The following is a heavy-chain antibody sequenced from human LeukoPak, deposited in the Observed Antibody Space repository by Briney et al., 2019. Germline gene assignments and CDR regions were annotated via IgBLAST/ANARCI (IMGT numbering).Heavy chain of an antibody. V-gene: IGHV3-30-3*01. J-gene: IGHJ6*02. CDR3: ARDSSGPLGTSYYYYYYGMDV. D-gene: IGHD6-19*01. CDR2: ISYDGSNK. CDR1: GFTFSSYA. Sequence: PGGSLRLSCAASGFTFSSYAMHWVRQAPGKGLEWVAVISYDGSNKYYADSVKGRFTISRDNSKNTLYLQMNSLRAEDTAVYYCARDSSGPLGTSYYYYYYGMDVWGQGTTVTVSS.